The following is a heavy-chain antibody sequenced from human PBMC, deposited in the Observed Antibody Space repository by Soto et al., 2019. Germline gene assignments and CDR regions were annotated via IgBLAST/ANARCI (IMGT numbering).Heavy chain of an antibody. Sequence: SETLSLTCTVSGGSISSYYWSWSRQPPGKGLEWIGYIYYSGSTNYNPSLMSRVTISVDTSKNHFSLKLSSVTAADTAVYYCARGTYDSSGYWYYYYYMDVWGKGTTVTVSS. CDR1: GGSISSYY. V-gene: IGHV4-59*01. CDR3: ARGTYDSSGYWYYYYYMDV. J-gene: IGHJ6*03. CDR2: IYYSGST. D-gene: IGHD3-22*01.